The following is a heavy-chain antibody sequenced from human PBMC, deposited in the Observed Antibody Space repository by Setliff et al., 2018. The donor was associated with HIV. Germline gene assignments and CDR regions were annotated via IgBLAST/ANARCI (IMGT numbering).Heavy chain of an antibody. CDR1: GFMFNIYE. CDR2: ISYTSRTI. Sequence: GGSLRLSCAASGFMFNIYEMNWVRQAPGKGLEWLSYISYTSRTIYYADSVKGRFTISRDNAKNMLYLQMNSLSADDTAVYYCVRGSGYYYFDNWGQGALVTVSS. D-gene: IGHD3-22*01. CDR3: VRGSGYYYFDN. J-gene: IGHJ4*02. V-gene: IGHV3-48*03.